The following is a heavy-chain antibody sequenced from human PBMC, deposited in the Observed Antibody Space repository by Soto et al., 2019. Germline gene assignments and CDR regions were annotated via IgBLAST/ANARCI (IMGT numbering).Heavy chain of an antibody. D-gene: IGHD2-8*01. V-gene: IGHV1-18*01. CDR1: GYTFTSYG. J-gene: IGHJ4*01. CDR3: ARVLYEGFDD. Sequence: QVQLVQSGAEVKKPGASVKVSCTASGYTFTSYGICWVRHAPGQGIGRMGWISAYNGKTNYSQKLQGRVTMTTQTSLSTAYMALRSLRAYYWAVYCCARVLYEGFDDWGQGTLVTVSS. CDR2: ISAYNGKT.